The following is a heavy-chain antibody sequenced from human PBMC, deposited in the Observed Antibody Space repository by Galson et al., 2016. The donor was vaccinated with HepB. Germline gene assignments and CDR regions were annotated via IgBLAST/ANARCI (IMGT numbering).Heavy chain of an antibody. CDR2: TDGTNK. CDR1: GFTFSNYA. V-gene: IGHV3-30-3*01. Sequence: LRLSCAVSGFTFSNYAMHWVRQAPGKGLEWVAVTDGTNKYYADSVKGRFTISRDDSKSTLYLQMDRLRAEDTAVYYCARDEGFYNGMDVWGQGTTVTVSS. CDR3: ARDEGFYNGMDV. D-gene: IGHD2-2*02. J-gene: IGHJ6*02.